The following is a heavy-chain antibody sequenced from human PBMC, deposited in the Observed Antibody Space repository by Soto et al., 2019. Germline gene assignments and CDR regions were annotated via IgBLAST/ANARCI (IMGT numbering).Heavy chain of an antibody. CDR2: ISGYNGNT. CDR1: GYTFSNYG. Sequence: QVQLVQSGAEVKKPGASVKVSCKASGYTFSNYGISWVRQAPGQGLEWMGWISGYNGNTNYAQNHQGRVTMAEDPSTRTAYMDLRSLRSDDTAVYFCARKSSSSSWFDPWGQGTLVTVSS. J-gene: IGHJ5*02. V-gene: IGHV1-18*01. D-gene: IGHD6-6*01. CDR3: ARKSSSSSWFDP.